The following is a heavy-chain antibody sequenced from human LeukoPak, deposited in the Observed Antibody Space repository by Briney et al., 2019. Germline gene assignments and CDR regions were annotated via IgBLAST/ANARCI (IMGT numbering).Heavy chain of an antibody. CDR3: ARGIAGDHDAFDI. CDR1: GYTFTDYY. J-gene: IGHJ3*02. D-gene: IGHD3-16*01. V-gene: IGHV1-2*02. CDR2: INPNSGGT. Sequence: ASVRVSCKASGYTFTDYYMHWVRQAPGQGLEWMGWINPNSGGTNYAQKFQGRVTMTRDTSISTAYMELSSLRFEDTAVYYCARGIAGDHDAFDIWGQGTMVTVSS.